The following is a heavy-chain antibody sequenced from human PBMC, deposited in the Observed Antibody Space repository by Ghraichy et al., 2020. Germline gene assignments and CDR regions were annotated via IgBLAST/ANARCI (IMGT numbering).Heavy chain of an antibody. V-gene: IGHV4-39*01. CDR1: GGSISSSSYY. CDR2: IYYSGST. J-gene: IGHJ3*02. Sequence: SETLSLTCTVSGGSISSSSYYWGWIRQPPGKGLEWIGSIYYSGSTYYNPSLKSRVTISVDTSKNQFSLKLSSVTAADTAVYYCARHYYDSSDAFDIWGQGTMVTVSS. CDR3: ARHYYDSSDAFDI. D-gene: IGHD3-22*01.